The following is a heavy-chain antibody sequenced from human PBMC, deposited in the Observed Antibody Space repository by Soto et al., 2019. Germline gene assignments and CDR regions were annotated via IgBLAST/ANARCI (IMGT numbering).Heavy chain of an antibody. V-gene: IGHV1-69*13. CDR3: VRAVANYYDSSGYYPLLD. J-gene: IGHJ4*02. CDR2: IIPIFGTA. D-gene: IGHD3-22*01. CDR1: GGTFSSYA. Sequence: GASVKVSCKASGGTFSSYAISWVRQAPGQGLEWMGGIIPIFGTANYAQKFQGRVTITADESTSTAYMELSSLRSEDTAVYYCVRAVANYYDSSGYYPLLDWGQGTLVTVSS.